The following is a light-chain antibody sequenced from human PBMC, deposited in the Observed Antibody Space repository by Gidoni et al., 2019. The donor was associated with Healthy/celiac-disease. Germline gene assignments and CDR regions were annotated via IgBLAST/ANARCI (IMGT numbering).Light chain of an antibody. V-gene: IGLV3-19*01. Sequence: LTLLTAVSVALGQTVRITCQGDSLRSYYASWYQQKPGQAPVLVIYGKNNRPSGIPDRFSGSSSGNTASLTITGAQAEDEADYYCNSRDSSGKAVFGGGTQLTVL. J-gene: IGLJ7*01. CDR3: NSRDSSGKAV. CDR2: GKN. CDR1: SLRSYY.